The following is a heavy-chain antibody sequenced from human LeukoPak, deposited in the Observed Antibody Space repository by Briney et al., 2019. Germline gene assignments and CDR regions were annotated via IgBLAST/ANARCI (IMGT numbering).Heavy chain of an antibody. CDR1: GGSISSGSYC. CDR3: ARDHITMVRGVIIQHKNWFDP. V-gene: IGHV4-61*09. CDR2: IHTSGNT. D-gene: IGHD3-10*01. Sequence: PSETLSLTCTVSGGSISSGSYCWSWIRQPAGKGLEWIGHIHTSGNTNYNPSLKSRVTISVDTSKNQFSLRLSSVTAADTAVYYCARDHITMVRGVIIQHKNWFDPWGQGTLVTVSS. J-gene: IGHJ5*02.